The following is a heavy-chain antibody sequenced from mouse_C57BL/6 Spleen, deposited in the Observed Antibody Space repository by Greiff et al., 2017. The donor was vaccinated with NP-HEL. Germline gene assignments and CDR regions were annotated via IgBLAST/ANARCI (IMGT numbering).Heavy chain of an antibody. CDR2: IYPGDGDT. Sequence: VKLMESGAELVKPGASVKISCKASGYAFSSYWMNWVKQRPGKGLEWIGQIYPGDGDTNYNGKFKGKATLTADKSSSTAYMQLSSLTSEDSAVYFCASSSTVVATGGYWGQGTTLTVSS. CDR3: ASSSTVVATGGY. V-gene: IGHV1-80*01. CDR1: GYAFSSYW. D-gene: IGHD1-1*01. J-gene: IGHJ2*01.